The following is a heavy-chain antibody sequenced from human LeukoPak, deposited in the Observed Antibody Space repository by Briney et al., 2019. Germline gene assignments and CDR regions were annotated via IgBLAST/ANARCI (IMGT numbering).Heavy chain of an antibody. D-gene: IGHD2/OR15-2a*01. CDR1: GFTFSNYW. Sequence: GGSLRLSCAASGFTFSNYWMHWVRQAPGKGLVWVSGITADGSITNYAGSVKGRFTISRDNTKNTLYLQMNGLRAEDTAVYYCARENWGLSDYWGQGTLVTVSS. V-gene: IGHV3-74*01. CDR2: ITADGSIT. J-gene: IGHJ4*02. CDR3: ARENWGLSDY.